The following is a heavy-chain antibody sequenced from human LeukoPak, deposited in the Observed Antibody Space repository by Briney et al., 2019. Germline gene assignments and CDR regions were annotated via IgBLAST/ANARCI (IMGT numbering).Heavy chain of an antibody. J-gene: IGHJ3*01. CDR3: ATDDFTNSVPF. CDR2: IKSIGEGV. Sequence: GGPLRLSGVGSPYTFSSSKMTWCRQAPGKGLRWLSFIKSIGEGVYHAASVKCRFTISRDNAKTSLYLLMNSLTVEDTALYYCATDDFTNSVPFWGQGTVVTVSS. D-gene: IGHD2-8*01. CDR1: PYTFSSSK. V-gene: IGHV3-48*03.